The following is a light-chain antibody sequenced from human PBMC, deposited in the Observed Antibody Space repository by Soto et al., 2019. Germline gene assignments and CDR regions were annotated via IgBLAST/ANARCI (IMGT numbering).Light chain of an antibody. CDR2: RVI. V-gene: IGLV2-14*03. CDR3: GSYTSATTGV. CDR1: SSDIGRYDY. Sequence: QSALTQPASVSGSPGQSITISCTGTSSDIGRYDYVSWYQQLPGKAPKLIIYRVINRPSGVSDRFSGSKSGNSASLSISGLQPEDEAGYFCGSYTSATTGVFGGGTKVTVL. J-gene: IGLJ3*02.